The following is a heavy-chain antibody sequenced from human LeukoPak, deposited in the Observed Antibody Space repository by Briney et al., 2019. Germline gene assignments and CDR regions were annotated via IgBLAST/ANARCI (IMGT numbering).Heavy chain of an antibody. D-gene: IGHD5-12*01. J-gene: IGHJ4*02. Sequence: GGSLRLSGAASGFTFSSYWMSWVRKAPGKGLEWVANIKQDGSEKYYVDSVKGRFTISRDNAKNSLYLQMNSLRAEDTAVYYCATSSKYSGYGLFDYWGQGTLVTVSS. CDR3: ATSSKYSGYGLFDY. CDR1: GFTFSSYW. V-gene: IGHV3-7*03. CDR2: IKQDGSEK.